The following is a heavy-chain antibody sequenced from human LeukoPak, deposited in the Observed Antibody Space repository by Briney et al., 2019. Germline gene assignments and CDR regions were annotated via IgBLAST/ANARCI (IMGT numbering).Heavy chain of an antibody. D-gene: IGHD5-24*01. V-gene: IGHV3-53*01. CDR3: ARGAGYNYPYYFDY. CDR1: GFTVSSNY. J-gene: IGHJ4*02. CDR2: IYGGGHI. Sequence: PGGSLRLSCAASGFTVSSNYMNWVRQAPGKGLEWVSVIYGGGHIYYADSVKGRFTISRDNSKNTLYLQMNSLRAEDTAVYYCARGAGYNYPYYFDYWGQGTLVTVSS.